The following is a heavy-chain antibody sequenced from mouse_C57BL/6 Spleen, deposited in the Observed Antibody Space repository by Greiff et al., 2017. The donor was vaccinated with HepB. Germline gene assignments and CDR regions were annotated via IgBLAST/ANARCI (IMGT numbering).Heavy chain of an antibody. Sequence: EVKVVESGGGLVQPGGSLSLSCAASGFTFTDYYMSWVRQPPGKALEWLGFIRNKANGYTTEYSASVKGRFTSSRDNSQSILYLQMNALRAEDSATYYCARSSIYYDDAWFAYWGQGTLVTVSA. D-gene: IGHD2-4*01. CDR2: IRNKANGYTT. CDR1: GFTFTDYY. J-gene: IGHJ3*01. CDR3: ARSSIYYDDAWFAY. V-gene: IGHV7-3*01.